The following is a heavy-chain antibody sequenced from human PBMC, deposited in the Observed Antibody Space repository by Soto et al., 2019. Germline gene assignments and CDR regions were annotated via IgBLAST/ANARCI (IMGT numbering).Heavy chain of an antibody. CDR1: GGSISSGDYY. CDR2: IYYSGST. V-gene: IGHV4-30-4*01. D-gene: IGHD5-12*01. CDR3: ARGLRANPEGYGMDV. Sequence: SETLSLTCTVSGGSISSGDYYWSWIRQPPGKGLEWIGYIYYSGSTYYNPSLKSRVTISVDTSKNQFSLKLSSVTAADTAVYYCARGLRANPEGYGMDVWGQGTTVTVSS. J-gene: IGHJ6*02.